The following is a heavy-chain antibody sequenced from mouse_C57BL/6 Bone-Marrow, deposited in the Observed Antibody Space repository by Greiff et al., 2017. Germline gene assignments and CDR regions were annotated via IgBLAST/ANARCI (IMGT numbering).Heavy chain of an antibody. CDR3: ARGRRGFAY. V-gene: IGHV5-17*01. CDR2: ISSGSSTI. CDR1: GFTFSDYG. Sequence: EVKLVESGGGFVKPGGSLKLSCAASGFTFSDYGMHWVRQAPEKGLEWVAYISSGSSTIYYADTVKGRFTISRDNAKNTRFLQMTSLRSEGTAMYYCARGRRGFAYGGRGPVVTVTA. J-gene: IGHJ3*01.